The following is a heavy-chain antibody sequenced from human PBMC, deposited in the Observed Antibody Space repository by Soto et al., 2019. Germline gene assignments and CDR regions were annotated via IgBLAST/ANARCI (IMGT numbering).Heavy chain of an antibody. CDR3: ARDYYYGSRDYGMDV. D-gene: IGHD3-10*01. CDR2: IYYSGST. Sequence: PSETLSLTCTVSVGSISSSHWWTWVRQPPGKRLEWIGEIYYSGSTYYNPSLKSRVTISVDTSKNQFSLKLSSVTAADTAVYYCARDYYYGSRDYGMDVWGQGTTVTVSS. CDR1: VGSISSSHW. J-gene: IGHJ6*02. V-gene: IGHV4-4*02.